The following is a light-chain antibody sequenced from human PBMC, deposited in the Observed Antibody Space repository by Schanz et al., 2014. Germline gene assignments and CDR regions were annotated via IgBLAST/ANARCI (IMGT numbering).Light chain of an antibody. CDR3: SSYTSSSTGV. V-gene: IGLV2-14*03. CDR2: EVS. CDR1: SSDVGSSKY. Sequence: QSALTQPASVSASLGQSITISCTGSSSDVGSSKYVSWYQQFPGKAPKPLIYEVSVRLSGVSSRFSGSKSGNTASLTISGLQAEDEADYYCSSYTSSSTGVFGGGTKLTVL. J-gene: IGLJ3*02.